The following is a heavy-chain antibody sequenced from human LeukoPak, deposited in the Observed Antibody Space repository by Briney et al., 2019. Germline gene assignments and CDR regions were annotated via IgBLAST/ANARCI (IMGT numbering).Heavy chain of an antibody. J-gene: IGHJ4*02. CDR3: AREKRVYYGSGSYYDY. Sequence: SQTLSLTCAISGDSVSSNSGAWNWIRQSPSRGLEWLGRTYYRSKWYNDYAESVKSRINIKPDTSRNQFSLQLNSVTPEDTAVYYCAREKRVYYGSGSYYDYWGQETLVTVSS. D-gene: IGHD3-10*01. CDR2: TYYRSKWYN. V-gene: IGHV6-1*01. CDR1: GDSVSSNSGA.